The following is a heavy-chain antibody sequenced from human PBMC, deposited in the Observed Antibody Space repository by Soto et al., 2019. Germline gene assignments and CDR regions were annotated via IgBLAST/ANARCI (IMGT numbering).Heavy chain of an antibody. CDR1: GYTFTSYD. J-gene: IGHJ6*02. CDR2: MNPNSGNT. Sequence: QVQLVQSGAEVKKPGASVKVSCKASGYTFTSYDINWVRQATGQGLEWMGWMNPNSGNTGYAQKFQGRVTMTRNTSISTAYMELSSLSYEDTAVYYCARAREYYYGMDVWGQGTTVTVSS. CDR3: ARAREYYYGMDV. V-gene: IGHV1-8*01.